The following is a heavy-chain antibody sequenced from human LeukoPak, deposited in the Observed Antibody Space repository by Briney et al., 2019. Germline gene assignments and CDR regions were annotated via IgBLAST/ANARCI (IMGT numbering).Heavy chain of an antibody. CDR3: ARDTYIYDSSGYDAFDI. CDR1: GGSISSSSYY. V-gene: IGHV4-39*07. D-gene: IGHD3-22*01. J-gene: IGHJ3*02. Sequence: SETLSLTCTVSGGSISSSSYYWGWIRQPPGKGLEWIGSIYYSGSTYYNPSLKSRVTISVDTSKNQFSPKLSSVTAADTAVYYCARDTYIYDSSGYDAFDIWGQGTMVTVSS. CDR2: IYYSGST.